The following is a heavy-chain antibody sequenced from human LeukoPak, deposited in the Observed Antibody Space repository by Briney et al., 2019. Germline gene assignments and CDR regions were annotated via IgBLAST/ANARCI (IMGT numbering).Heavy chain of an antibody. J-gene: IGHJ5*02. V-gene: IGHV4-30-2*01. CDR2: IYHSGST. D-gene: IGHD6-6*01. CDR1: GVSISSGGYS. CDR3: ARRTRSSWAWFDP. Sequence: SQTLSLTCAVSGVSISSGGYSWSWIRQPPGKGLEWIGYIYHSGSTYYNPSLKSRVTISVDRSKNQFSLKLSSVTAADTAVYYCARRTRSSWAWFDPWGQGTLVTVSS.